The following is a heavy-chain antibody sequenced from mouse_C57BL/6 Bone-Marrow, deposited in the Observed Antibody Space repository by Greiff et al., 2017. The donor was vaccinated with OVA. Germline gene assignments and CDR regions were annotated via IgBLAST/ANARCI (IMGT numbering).Heavy chain of an antibody. CDR2: INSDGGST. CDR1: EYEFPSHD. CDR3: ARQGLRPPPYAMYY. Sequence: EVKVVESGGGLVQPGESLKLSCESNEYEFPSHDMSWVRKTPDKRLELVAAINSDGGSTYYPDTMERRFIISRDNTKKTLYLQMSSLRSEDTALYDCARQGLRPPPYAMYYWGQGTSVTVSS. V-gene: IGHV5-2*01. J-gene: IGHJ4*01. D-gene: IGHD2-4*01.